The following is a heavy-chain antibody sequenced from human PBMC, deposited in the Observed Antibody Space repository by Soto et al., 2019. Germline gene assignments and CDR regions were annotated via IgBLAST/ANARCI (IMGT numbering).Heavy chain of an antibody. CDR1: GFTFSSYA. D-gene: IGHD4-17*01. V-gene: IGHV5-51*01. CDR3: ARYYGGNSWYYYYGMDV. Sequence: GGSLRLSCAASGFTFSSYAMSWVRQAPGKGLEWMGIIYPGDSDTRYSPSFQGQVTISADKSISTAYLQWSSLKASDTAMCYCARYYGGNSWYYYYGMDVWGQGTTVTVSS. CDR2: IYPGDSDT. J-gene: IGHJ6*02.